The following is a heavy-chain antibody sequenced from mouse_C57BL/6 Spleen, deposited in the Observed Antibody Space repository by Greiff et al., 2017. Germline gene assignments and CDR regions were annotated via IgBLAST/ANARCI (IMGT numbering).Heavy chain of an antibody. V-gene: IGHV5-16*01. Sequence: EVKLMESEGGLVQPGSSMKLSCTASGFTFSDYYMAWVRQVPEKGLEWVANINDNGSSTYYLDSLKSRFIISRDNAKNILYLQMSSLKSEYTATYYCARDLNAYYDGYLFDYWGQGTTLTVSS. CDR2: INDNGSST. D-gene: IGHD2-3*01. J-gene: IGHJ2*01. CDR3: ARDLNAYYDGYLFDY. CDR1: GFTFSDYY.